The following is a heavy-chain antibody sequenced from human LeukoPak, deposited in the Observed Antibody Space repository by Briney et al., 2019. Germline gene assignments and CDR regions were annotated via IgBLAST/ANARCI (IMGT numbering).Heavy chain of an antibody. CDR1: GFTFSSYA. CDR2: ISGSGGST. Sequence: GGSLRLSCAASGFTFSSYAMSWVRQAPGKGLEWVSAISGSGGSTYYADSVKGRFTISRDNSKNTLYLQMNSLRAEDTAVYYCAKDPGAVRGLYYYYYGMDVWGQGTTVTVSS. CDR3: AKDPGAVRGLYYYYYGMDV. D-gene: IGHD3-10*01. J-gene: IGHJ6*02. V-gene: IGHV3-23*01.